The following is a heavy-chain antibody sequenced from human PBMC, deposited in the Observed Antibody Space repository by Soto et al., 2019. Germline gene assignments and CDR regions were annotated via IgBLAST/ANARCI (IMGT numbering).Heavy chain of an antibody. CDR1: GGSISSGDYY. V-gene: IGHV4-30-4*01. CDR3: ARDQRGREGYYYYYGMDV. D-gene: IGHD3-10*01. J-gene: IGHJ6*02. CDR2: IYYSGST. Sequence: QVQLQESGPGLVKPSQTLSLTCTVSGGSISSGDYYWSWIRQPPGKGLEWIGYIYYSGSTYYNPSLKSRVTISVDTSKNQFSLKLSSVTAADTAVYYCARDQRGREGYYYYYGMDVWGQGTTVTVSS.